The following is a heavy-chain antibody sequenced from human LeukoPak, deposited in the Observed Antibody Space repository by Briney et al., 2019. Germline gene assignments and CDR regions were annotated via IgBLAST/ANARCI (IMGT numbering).Heavy chain of an antibody. CDR1: GFTFSSYV. CDR2: IWFDGGKI. J-gene: IGHJ4*02. V-gene: IGHV3-33*01. D-gene: IGHD2-15*01. CDR3: ARDFTNIRGGGYFDN. Sequence: GGSLRLSCAASGFTFSSYVMHWVRQAPGEGPEWVAVIWFDGGKIYYADSVKGRFTISRDNSKNTLYLQMNSLRAEDTAVYHCARDFTNIRGGGYFDNWGQGTLVTVSS.